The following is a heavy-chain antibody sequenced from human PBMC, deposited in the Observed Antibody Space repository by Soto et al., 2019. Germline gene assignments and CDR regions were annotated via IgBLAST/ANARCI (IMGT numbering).Heavy chain of an antibody. CDR2: ISGSGGST. J-gene: IGHJ3*02. CDR1: GFTFSSYA. D-gene: IGHD2-15*01. CDR3: AKGACSGGSCSNAFDI. Sequence: AGGSLRLSCAASGFTFSSYAMSWVRQAPGKGLEWVSAISGSGGSTYYADSVKGRFTISRDNSKNTLYLQMNSLRAEDTAVYYCAKGACSGGSCSNAFDIWGQGTMVTVSS. V-gene: IGHV3-23*01.